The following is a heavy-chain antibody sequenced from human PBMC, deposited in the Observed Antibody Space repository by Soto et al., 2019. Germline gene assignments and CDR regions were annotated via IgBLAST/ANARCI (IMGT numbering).Heavy chain of an antibody. CDR3: AKDGNWLDVYYDV. V-gene: IGHV3-23*01. Sequence: EVQLLESGGGLVQPGGSLRLSCVGSGIEFSNYAMSWVRQAPGKGLEWVSIVSASGSSRYHADSVKGRFTISRDNSKNTLYLHMTNLRAEDTAVYYCAKDGNWLDVYYDVWGQGTPVTVSS. CDR2: VSASGSSR. CDR1: GIEFSNYA. D-gene: IGHD3-16*01. J-gene: IGHJ4*02.